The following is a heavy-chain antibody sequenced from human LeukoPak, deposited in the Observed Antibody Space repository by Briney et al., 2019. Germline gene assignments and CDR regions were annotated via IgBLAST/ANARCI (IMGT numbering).Heavy chain of an antibody. J-gene: IGHJ4*02. D-gene: IGHD6-13*01. CDR2: IRSKPYGCTK. CDR1: GFTFGDNV. Sequence: GGSLRLSCTAYGFTFGDNVMSSVRQARGRGLEWVGFIRSKPYGCTKEYAASVKGRFIISRYDSKTTAYLQMNSLKSEDTAVYFCTTGSATGTGSGYWGQGTLVTVSS. CDR3: TTGSATGTGSGY. V-gene: IGHV3-49*04.